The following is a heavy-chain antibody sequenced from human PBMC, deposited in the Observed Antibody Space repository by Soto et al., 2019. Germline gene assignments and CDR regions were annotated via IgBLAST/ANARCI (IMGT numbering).Heavy chain of an antibody. D-gene: IGHD2-2*01. J-gene: IGHJ4*02. V-gene: IGHV4-34*01. Sequence: QVQLQQWGAGLLKPSETLSLTCAVYGGSFSGYYWTWIRQSPEKGLEWIGEVNHSGTTYYNPSLTTRVTISVHTPKNQCSLKMSSVTAADTAVYYCARGIGYCSSINCYSSRRLRFDSWGQGTLVTVSS. CDR3: ARGIGYCSSINCYSSRRLRFDS. CDR2: VNHSGTT. CDR1: GGSFSGYY.